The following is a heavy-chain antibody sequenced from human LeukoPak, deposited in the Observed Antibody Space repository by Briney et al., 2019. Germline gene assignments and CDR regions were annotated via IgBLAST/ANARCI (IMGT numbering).Heavy chain of an antibody. CDR2: IYSGGST. D-gene: IGHD6-19*01. J-gene: IGHJ4*02. Sequence: PGGSLRLSCAAPGFTVSSNYMSWVRQAPGKGLEWVSVIYSGGSTYYVDSVKGRFTISRDNSKNTLYLQMNSLRAEDTAVYYCARGVALHSDGWTPPVYWGQGTLVTVSS. CDR1: GFTVSSNY. CDR3: ARGVALHSDGWTPPVY. V-gene: IGHV3-66*01.